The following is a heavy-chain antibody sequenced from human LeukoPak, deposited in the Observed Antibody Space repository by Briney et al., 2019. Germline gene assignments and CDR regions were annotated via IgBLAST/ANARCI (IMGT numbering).Heavy chain of an antibody. V-gene: IGHV3-48*04. Sequence: GGSLRLSCAASGFTFSSYNMNWVRQAPGKGLEWVSYISSSGSTIYYADSVKGRFTISRDNAKNSLYLQMNSLRAEDTAVYYCARGEESIAVAGTEVLDYWGQGTLVTVSS. CDR1: GFTFSSYN. D-gene: IGHD6-19*01. CDR3: ARGEESIAVAGTEVLDY. J-gene: IGHJ4*02. CDR2: ISSSGSTI.